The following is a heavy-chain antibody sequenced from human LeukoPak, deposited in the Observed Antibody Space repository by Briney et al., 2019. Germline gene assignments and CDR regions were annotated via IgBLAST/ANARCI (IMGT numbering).Heavy chain of an antibody. V-gene: IGHV5-51*01. Sequence: SGESLKISCKGSGYSFTSYWIGWVRQMPGKGLEWMGIIYPGDSDTRYSPSCQGHVTISDDKPISTANLQWSSLKASDTAMYYCARHGALDGDYVPDDWGQGTLVTVSS. CDR2: IYPGDSDT. D-gene: IGHD4-17*01. J-gene: IGHJ4*02. CDR3: ARHGALDGDYVPDD. CDR1: GYSFTSYW.